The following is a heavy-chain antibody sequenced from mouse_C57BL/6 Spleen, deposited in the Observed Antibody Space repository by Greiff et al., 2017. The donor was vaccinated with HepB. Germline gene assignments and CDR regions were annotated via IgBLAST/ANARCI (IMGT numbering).Heavy chain of an antibody. CDR2: INPNNGGT. Sequence: EVKLQQSGPELVKPGASVKISCKASGYTFTDYYMNWVKQSHGKSLEWIGDINPNNGGTSYNQKFKGKATLTVDKSSSTAYMELRSLTSEDSAVYYCARYDYDGYYFDYWGQGTTLTVSS. CDR1: GYTFTDYY. J-gene: IGHJ2*01. D-gene: IGHD2-4*01. CDR3: ARYDYDGYYFDY. V-gene: IGHV1-26*01.